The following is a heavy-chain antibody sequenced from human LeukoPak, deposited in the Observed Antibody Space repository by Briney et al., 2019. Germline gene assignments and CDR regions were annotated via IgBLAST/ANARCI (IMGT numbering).Heavy chain of an antibody. CDR1: GGSISSYY. CDR2: VYYSGST. Sequence: SETLSLTCTVSGGSISSYYWSWIRQPPGKGLEWIGYVYYSGSTNYNPSLKSRVTISVDTSKNQFSLKLSSVTAADTAVYYCARVLEQWDDTDTYYYYYMDVWGKGTTVTISS. J-gene: IGHJ6*03. CDR3: ARVLEQWDDTDTYYYYYMDV. V-gene: IGHV4-59*01. D-gene: IGHD6-19*01.